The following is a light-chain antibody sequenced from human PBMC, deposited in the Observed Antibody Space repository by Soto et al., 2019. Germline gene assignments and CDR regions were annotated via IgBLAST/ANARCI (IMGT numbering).Light chain of an antibody. V-gene: IGLV2-11*01. Sequence: QSALTQPRSVSGSPGQSVTISCTGTSSDVGGYNYVSWYQQHPGKAPKLMIYDVSKRPSGVPDRFSGSKSGNTASLTISGLQAEDEAYYYCCSYAGSYVIGGGTKLTVL. J-gene: IGLJ2*01. CDR1: SSDVGGYNY. CDR2: DVS. CDR3: CSYAGSYV.